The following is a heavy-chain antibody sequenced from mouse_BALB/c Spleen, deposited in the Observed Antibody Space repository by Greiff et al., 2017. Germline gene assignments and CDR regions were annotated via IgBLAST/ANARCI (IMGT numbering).Heavy chain of an antibody. CDR1: GYTFTSYY. CDR3: TRSYYYAMDC. J-gene: IGHJ4*01. V-gene: IGHV1S81*02. CDR2: INPSNGGT. Sequence: VQLQQSGAELVKPGASVKLSCKASGYTFTSYYMYWVKQRPGQGLEWIGEINPSNGGTNFNEKFKSKATLTVDKSSSTAYMQLSSLTSEDSAVYYCTRSYYYAMDCWGQGTSVTVSS.